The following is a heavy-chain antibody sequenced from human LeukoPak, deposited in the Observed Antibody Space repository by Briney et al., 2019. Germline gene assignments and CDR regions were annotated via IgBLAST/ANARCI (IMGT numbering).Heavy chain of an antibody. V-gene: IGHV3-23*01. Sequence: GGSLRLSCAASGFTFSSYAMSWVRQAPGKGLEWVSAISGSGGSTYYADSVKGRFTISRDNSKNTLYLQMNSLRAEDTAVYYCASLGGWLPHLVRNPKFDYWGQGTLVTVSS. J-gene: IGHJ4*02. CDR2: ISGSGGST. CDR1: GFTFSSYA. D-gene: IGHD5-12*01. CDR3: ASLGGWLPHLVRNPKFDY.